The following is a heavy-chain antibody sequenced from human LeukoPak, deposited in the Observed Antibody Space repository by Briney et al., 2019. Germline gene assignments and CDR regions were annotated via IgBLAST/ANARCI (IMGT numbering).Heavy chain of an antibody. CDR1: GFTFSSYW. CDR3: ARSIEARQYYYMDV. D-gene: IGHD6-6*01. CDR2: IKQDGSEK. V-gene: IGHV3-7*01. Sequence: PGGSLRLSCAASGFTFSSYWMSWVRQAPGKGLEWVANIKQDGSEKYYVDSVKGRFTISRDNAKNSLYLQMNSLRAEDTAVYYCARSIEARQYYYMDVWGKGSTVTVSS. J-gene: IGHJ6*03.